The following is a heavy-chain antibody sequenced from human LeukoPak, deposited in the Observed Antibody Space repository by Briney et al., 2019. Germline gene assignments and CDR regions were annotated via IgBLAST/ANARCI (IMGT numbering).Heavy chain of an antibody. CDR1: GGSISSYD. CDR3: ARASCSSPHCLSLSQYYYFYYYMDV. V-gene: IGHV4-59*01. CDR2: IYDSGST. D-gene: IGHD2-15*01. J-gene: IGHJ6*03. Sequence: PSETLSLTCSVSGGSISSYDWSWIRQPPGKGLEWIGNIYDSGSTSYNPSLESRVTTSVDKSRNQFSLKLSSVTAADTAVYYCARASCSSPHCLSLSQYYYFYYYMDVWGKGTTVTVSS.